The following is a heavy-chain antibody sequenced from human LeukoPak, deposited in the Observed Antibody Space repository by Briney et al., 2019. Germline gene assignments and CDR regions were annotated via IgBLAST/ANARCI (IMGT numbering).Heavy chain of an antibody. CDR3: ARTQKRQWLVPRRYYFDY. D-gene: IGHD6-19*01. CDR1: GFTFSNYW. J-gene: IGHJ4*02. Sequence: TGGSLRLSCAASGFTFSNYWMTWVRQAPGKGLEWVASIKQGGSEKYYVDSVKGRFTVSRDNAKTSLYLQMNSLRAEDTAVYYCARTQKRQWLVPRRYYFDYWGQGTLVTVSS. CDR2: IKQGGSEK. V-gene: IGHV3-7*01.